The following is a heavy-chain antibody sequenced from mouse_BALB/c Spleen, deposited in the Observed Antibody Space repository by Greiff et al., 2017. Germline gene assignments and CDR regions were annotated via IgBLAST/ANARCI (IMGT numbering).Heavy chain of an antibody. V-gene: IGHV1-54*01. CDR2: INPGSGGT. D-gene: IGHD1-1*02. Sequence: VQLQESGAELVRPGTSVKVSCKASGYAFTNYLIEWVKQRPGQGLEWIGVINPGSGGTNYNEKFKGKATLTADKSSSTAYMQLSSLTSDDSAVYFCARVGEGVYYFDYWGQGTTLTVSS. CDR1: GYAFTNYL. CDR3: ARVGEGVYYFDY. J-gene: IGHJ2*01.